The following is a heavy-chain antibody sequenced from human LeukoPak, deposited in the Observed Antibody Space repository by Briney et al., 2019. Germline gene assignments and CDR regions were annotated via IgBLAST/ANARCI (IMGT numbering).Heavy chain of an antibody. Sequence: PSETLSLTCTVSGGSISSYYWSWIRQPPGKGPEWIGYIYYSGSTNYNPSLKSRVTISVDTSKNQFSLKLSSVTAADTAVYYCARHKGITMVRGGSLVPGGVWGQGTTVTVSS. V-gene: IGHV4-59*08. CDR3: ARHKGITMVRGGSLVPGGV. D-gene: IGHD3-10*01. CDR2: IYYSGST. CDR1: GGSISSYY. J-gene: IGHJ6*02.